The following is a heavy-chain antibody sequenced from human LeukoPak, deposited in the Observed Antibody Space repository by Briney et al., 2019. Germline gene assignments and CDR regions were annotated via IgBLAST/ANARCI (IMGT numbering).Heavy chain of an antibody. CDR1: GGTFSSYA. Sequence: GSSVKVSCKASGGTFSSYAISWVRQAPGQGLEWMGGIIPIFGTANYAQKFQGRVTITADESTSTAYMELSSLRSEDTAVYYCARGSKVATIHNWFDPWGQGTLVTVSS. J-gene: IGHJ5*02. CDR3: ARGSKVATIHNWFDP. CDR2: IIPIFGTA. V-gene: IGHV1-69*01. D-gene: IGHD5-12*01.